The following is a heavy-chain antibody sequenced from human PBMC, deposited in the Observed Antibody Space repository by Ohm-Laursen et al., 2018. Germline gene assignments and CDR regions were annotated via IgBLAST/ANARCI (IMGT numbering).Heavy chain of an antibody. Sequence: SQTLSLTCTVSGASINNYCWNWIRQPAGKGLGWIGRIHFSGSTRYNPSLQGRVTISLDTSNQQFSLKLTSVTAADTAVYYCARGDFGDYNWFDPWGQGTRITVSS. J-gene: IGHJ5*02. CDR2: IHFSGST. CDR3: ARGDFGDYNWFDP. V-gene: IGHV4-4*07. D-gene: IGHD4-17*01. CDR1: GASINNYC.